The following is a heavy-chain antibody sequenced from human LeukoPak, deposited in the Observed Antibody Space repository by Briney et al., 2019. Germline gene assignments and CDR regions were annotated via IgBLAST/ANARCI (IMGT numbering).Heavy chain of an antibody. V-gene: IGHV3-30*18. D-gene: IGHD2-2*01. J-gene: IGHJ4*02. Sequence: GGSLRLSCAASGFTFRSCGMHWVRQAPGKGLEWVAVISYDGSNKYYADFVKGRFTISRDNSKNTLYLQMNSLRAEDTAVYYCAKVRLGVYSSIDYWGQGTLVTVSS. CDR2: ISYDGSNK. CDR3: AKVRLGVYSSIDY. CDR1: GFTFRSCG.